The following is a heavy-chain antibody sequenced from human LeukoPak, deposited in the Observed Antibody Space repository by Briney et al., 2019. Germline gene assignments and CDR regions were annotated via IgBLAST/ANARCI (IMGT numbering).Heavy chain of an antibody. CDR1: GFTFSSYW. CDR2: IKQDGSEK. CDR3: ARGTLGLLWLGEVLDY. J-gene: IGHJ4*02. V-gene: IGHV3-7*01. D-gene: IGHD3-10*01. Sequence: GGSLRLSCAASGFTFSSYWMSRVRQAPGKGLEWVANIKQDGSEKYYVDSVKGRFTISRDNAKNSLYLQMYSLRAEDTAVYYCARGTLGLLWLGEVLDYWGQGTLVTVSS.